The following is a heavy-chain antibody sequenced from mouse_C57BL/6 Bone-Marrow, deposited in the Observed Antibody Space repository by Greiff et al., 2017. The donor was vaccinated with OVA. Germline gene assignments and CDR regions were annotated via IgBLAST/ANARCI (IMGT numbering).Heavy chain of an antibody. CDR3: ACLITTVVATWYAMDY. CDR1: GYTFTSYW. Sequence: QVQLQQPGAELVKPGASVKLSCKASGYTFTSYWMHWVKQRPGQGLEWIGMIHPNSGSTNYNEKFKSKATLTVDKSSSTAYMQLSSLTSEDSAVYYCACLITTVVATWYAMDYWGQGTSVTVSS. D-gene: IGHD1-1*01. V-gene: IGHV1-64*01. J-gene: IGHJ4*01. CDR2: IHPNSGST.